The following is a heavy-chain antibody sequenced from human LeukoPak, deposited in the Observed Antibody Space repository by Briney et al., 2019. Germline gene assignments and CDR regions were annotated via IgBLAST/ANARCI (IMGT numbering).Heavy chain of an antibody. V-gene: IGHV4-59*01. Sequence: PSETLSLTCTVSGGSISSYYWSWIRQPPGKGLEWIGYIYYSGSTNYNPSLKSRVTISVDTSKNQFSLELSSVTAADTAVYYCARDRELYWFDPWGQGTLVTVSS. J-gene: IGHJ5*02. CDR1: GGSISSYY. CDR2: IYYSGST. D-gene: IGHD3-10*01. CDR3: ARDRELYWFDP.